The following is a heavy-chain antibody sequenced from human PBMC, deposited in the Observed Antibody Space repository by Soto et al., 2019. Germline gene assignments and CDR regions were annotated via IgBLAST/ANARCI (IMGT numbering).Heavy chain of an antibody. CDR2: ISYDGSNK. J-gene: IGHJ4*02. V-gene: IGHV3-30*18. D-gene: IGHD5-18*01. Sequence: QVQLVESGGGVVQPGRSLRLSCAASGFTFSSYGMHWVRQAPGKGLEWVAVISYDGSNKYYADSVKGRFTISRDNSKNTLYLQMNSLRAEDTAVYYCAKDSVLDSFTFDYWGQGTLVTVSS. CDR1: GFTFSSYG. CDR3: AKDSVLDSFTFDY.